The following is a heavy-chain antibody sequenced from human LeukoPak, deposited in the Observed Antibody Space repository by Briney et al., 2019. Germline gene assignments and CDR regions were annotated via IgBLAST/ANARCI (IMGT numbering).Heavy chain of an antibody. Sequence: SETLSLTCTVSGVSMSNMYWSWIRQPPGKGLEWIGYIHYTGSTNYNPSPKSRISMSVDTSKSQLSLRLTSVTAADTALYYCARGGWSLDYWGQGTLVAVSS. V-gene: IGHV4-59*01. CDR2: IHYTGST. CDR1: GVSMSNMY. D-gene: IGHD6-19*01. CDR3: ARGGWSLDY. J-gene: IGHJ4*02.